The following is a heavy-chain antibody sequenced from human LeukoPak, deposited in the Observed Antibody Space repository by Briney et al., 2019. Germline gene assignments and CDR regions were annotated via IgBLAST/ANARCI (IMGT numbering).Heavy chain of an antibody. CDR1: GFTFSNYA. V-gene: IGHV3-23*01. D-gene: IGHD4-23*01. J-gene: IGHJ4*02. CDR2: ISGSGGST. Sequence: PGGSLRLSCAASGFTFSNYAMNWVRQAPGKGLEWVSAISGSGGSTYYADSVKGRFTISRDNSRNTLYLQMNSLRPQDTAVYYCARGARKGDDYGGFFDYWGQGTLVTVSS. CDR3: ARGARKGDDYGGFFDY.